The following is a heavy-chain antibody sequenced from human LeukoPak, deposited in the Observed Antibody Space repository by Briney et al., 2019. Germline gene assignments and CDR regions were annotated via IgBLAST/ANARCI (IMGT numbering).Heavy chain of an antibody. CDR1: GYTFTGYY. V-gene: IGHV1-2*02. Sequence: GASVKVSCKASGYTFTGYYMHWVRQAPGQGLEWMGWINPNSGGTNYAQKFQGRVTMTRNTSISTAYMELSSLRSEDTAVYYCARSRYMYSSRGNWFDPWGQGTLVTVSS. CDR2: INPNSGGT. J-gene: IGHJ5*02. D-gene: IGHD6-13*01. CDR3: ARSRYMYSSRGNWFDP.